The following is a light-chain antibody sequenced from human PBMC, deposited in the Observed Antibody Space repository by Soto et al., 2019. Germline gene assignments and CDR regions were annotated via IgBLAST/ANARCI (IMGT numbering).Light chain of an antibody. Sequence: DIQMTQSPATLSASVGDRVTITCRASQSVRSWLAWYQQKPGTAPKLLIFDASRLESGVPSRFSGSGSGTDFTLTISSLQPEDFTTYYCQQNYNTLITFGQGTRLEVK. CDR1: QSVRSW. V-gene: IGKV1-5*01. CDR2: DAS. CDR3: QQNYNTLIT. J-gene: IGKJ5*01.